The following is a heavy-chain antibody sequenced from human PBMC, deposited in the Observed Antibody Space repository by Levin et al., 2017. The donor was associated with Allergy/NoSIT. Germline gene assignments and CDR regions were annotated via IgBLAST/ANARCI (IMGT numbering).Heavy chain of an antibody. D-gene: IGHD7-27*01. CDR1: GGSFSGYY. CDR3: AREPTGEGAFDI. CDR2: INHSGST. J-gene: IGHJ3*02. V-gene: IGHV4-34*01. Sequence: PSETLSLTCAVYGGSFSGYYWSWIRQPPGKGLEWIGEINHSGSTNYNPSLKSRVTISVDTSKNQFSLKLSSVTAADTAVYYCAREPTGEGAFDIWGQGTMVTVSS.